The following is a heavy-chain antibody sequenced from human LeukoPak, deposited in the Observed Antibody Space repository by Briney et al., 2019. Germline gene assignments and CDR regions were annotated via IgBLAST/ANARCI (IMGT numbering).Heavy chain of an antibody. D-gene: IGHD5-12*01. CDR3: AREGPQKEYSGYDYAHYYYYGMDV. J-gene: IGHJ6*02. Sequence: GASVKVSCKASGGTFSSYAISWVRQAPGQGLEWMGGIIPSFGTASYAQKFQGRVTITADESTSTAYMELSSLRSEDTAVYYCAREGPQKEYSGYDYAHYYYYGMDVWGQGTTVTVSS. CDR2: IIPSFGTA. CDR1: GGTFSSYA. V-gene: IGHV1-69*13.